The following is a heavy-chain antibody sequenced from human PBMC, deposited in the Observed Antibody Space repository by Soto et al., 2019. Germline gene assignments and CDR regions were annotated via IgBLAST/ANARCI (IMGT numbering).Heavy chain of an antibody. J-gene: IGHJ6*03. CDR1: GYSFTSYW. V-gene: IGHV5-51*01. D-gene: IGHD2-15*01. CDR2: IYPGDSDT. CDR3: ARHPLYCSGGSCYPPTDYYYMDV. Sequence: GESLKISCKGSGYSFTSYWVGWVRQMPGKRLEWMGVIYPGDSDTGYSPSFKGQVTISADKSISTAYLQWSSLKASDTAMYYCARHPLYCSGGSCYPPTDYYYMDVWGKGTTVTVSS.